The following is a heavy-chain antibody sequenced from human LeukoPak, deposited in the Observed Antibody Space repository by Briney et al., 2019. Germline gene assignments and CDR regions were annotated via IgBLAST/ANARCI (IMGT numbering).Heavy chain of an antibody. V-gene: IGHV3-30*02. J-gene: IGHJ6*02. CDR3: AKDRSLYYGMDV. CDR2: TRYDGSNK. CDR1: GFTFSSYG. Sequence: GGSLRLSCAASGFTFSSYGMHWVRQAPGKGLEWVAFTRYDGSNKYYADSVKGRFTISRDNSKNTLYLQMNSLRAEDTAVYYCAKDRSLYYGMDVWGQGTTVTVSS.